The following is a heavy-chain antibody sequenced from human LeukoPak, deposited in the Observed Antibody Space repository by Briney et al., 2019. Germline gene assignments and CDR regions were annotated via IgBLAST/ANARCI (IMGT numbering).Heavy chain of an antibody. CDR3: ARSNTIFGIDVY. D-gene: IGHD3-3*01. CDR1: GFTFSSHW. V-gene: IGHV3-7*01. J-gene: IGHJ4*02. CDR2: IKQDGSEK. Sequence: PGGSLRLSCAASGFTFSSHWMSWVRQAPGKGLEWVANIKQDGSEKYYMDSVKGRFTISRDNAKNSLYLQMNSLRAEDTAVYYCARSNTIFGIDVYWGQGTLVTVSS.